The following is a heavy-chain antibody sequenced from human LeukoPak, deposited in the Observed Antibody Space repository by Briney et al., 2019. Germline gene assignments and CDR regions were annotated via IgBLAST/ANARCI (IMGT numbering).Heavy chain of an antibody. Sequence: GGSLRLSCAASGFTFSSYWMSWVRQAPGKGLEWVANIKQDGSEKYYVDSVKGRFTISRDNAKNSLYLQMNSLRAEDTAVYYCAKGGISEAGGLDVWGQGTTVTVSS. CDR2: IKQDGSEK. CDR3: AKGGISEAGGLDV. J-gene: IGHJ6*02. CDR1: GFTFSSYW. V-gene: IGHV3-7*03. D-gene: IGHD6-13*01.